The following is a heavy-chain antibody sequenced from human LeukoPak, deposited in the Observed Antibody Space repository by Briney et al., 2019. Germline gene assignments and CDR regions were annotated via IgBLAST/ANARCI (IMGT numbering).Heavy chain of an antibody. Sequence: HTGGSLRLSCAASRFTFSTYAMSWVRQAPGKGLEWVSAISGSGGSTYYADSVKGRFTISRDNSKNTLYLQMNSLRAEDTAVYYCAKDTGVATIIYWYFDLWGRGTLVTVSS. CDR2: ISGSGGST. D-gene: IGHD5-12*01. CDR1: RFTFSTYA. CDR3: AKDTGVATIIYWYFDL. J-gene: IGHJ2*01. V-gene: IGHV3-23*01.